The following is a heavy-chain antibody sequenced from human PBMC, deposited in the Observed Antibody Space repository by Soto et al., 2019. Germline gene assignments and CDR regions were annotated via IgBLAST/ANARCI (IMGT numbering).Heavy chain of an antibody. CDR1: GGSISSYY. Sequence: SETLSLTCTVSGGSISSYYWSWIRQPPGKGLEWIGYIYYSGSTNYNPSLKSRVTISVDTSKNQFSLKLSSVTAADTAVYYCARVAGGGPTIFGVVPHYYYYMDVWGKGTTVTVSS. V-gene: IGHV4-59*01. J-gene: IGHJ6*03. D-gene: IGHD3-3*01. CDR3: ARVAGGGPTIFGVVPHYYYYMDV. CDR2: IYYSGST.